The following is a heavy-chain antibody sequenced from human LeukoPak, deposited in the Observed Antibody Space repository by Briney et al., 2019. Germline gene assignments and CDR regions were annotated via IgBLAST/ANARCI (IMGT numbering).Heavy chain of an antibody. CDR2: ISGSGGGT. CDR3: AKPGPGRVYNWFDP. J-gene: IGHJ5*02. D-gene: IGHD3-10*01. Sequence: GGSLRLSCAASGFTFSSYAMSWVRQALGKGLEWVSAISGSGGGTYYADSVKGRFTISRDNSKNTLYLQMNSLRAEDTAVYSCAKPGPGRVYNWFDPWGQGTLVTVSS. V-gene: IGHV3-23*01. CDR1: GFTFSSYA.